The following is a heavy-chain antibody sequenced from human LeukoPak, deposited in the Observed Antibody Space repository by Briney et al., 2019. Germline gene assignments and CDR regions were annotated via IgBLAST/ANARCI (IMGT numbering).Heavy chain of an antibody. Sequence: PGRSLRLSCAASGFTFDDYAMHWVRQAPGKGLEWVSGISWNSGSIGYADSVKGRFTISRDNAKNSLYLQMNSLRAEDTALYYCAKSAPSSVAGNFDYWGRGTLVTVSS. CDR3: AKSAPSSVAGNFDY. V-gene: IGHV3-9*01. J-gene: IGHJ4*02. D-gene: IGHD6-19*01. CDR1: GFTFDDYA. CDR2: ISWNSGSI.